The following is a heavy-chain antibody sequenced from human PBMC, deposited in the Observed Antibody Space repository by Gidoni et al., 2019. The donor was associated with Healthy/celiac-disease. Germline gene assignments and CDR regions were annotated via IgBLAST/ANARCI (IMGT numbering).Heavy chain of an antibody. CDR2: IYTSGST. D-gene: IGHD2-2*01. CDR1: GASISSVSYY. Sequence: QVPLQESGPGLVKPSQTLSLTCTVSGASISSVSYYWSWIRPPAGKGLDWIGRIYTSGSTNDNPSLKSRVTISVDTSKNQFSMKLSSVTAADTAVYYCARATVHGYQRLRGGFDPWGQGTLVTVSS. CDR3: ARATVHGYQRLRGGFDP. V-gene: IGHV4-61*02. J-gene: IGHJ5*02.